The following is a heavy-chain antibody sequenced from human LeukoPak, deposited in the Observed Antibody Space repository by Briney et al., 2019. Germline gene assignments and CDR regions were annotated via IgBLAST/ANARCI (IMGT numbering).Heavy chain of an antibody. CDR2: IYYSGST. D-gene: IGHD6-19*01. CDR3: ARASLGIAVAGTSPIFDY. Sequence: SETLSLTCAVYGGSFSGYYWSWIRQPPGKGLEWIGYIYYSGSTNYNPSLKSRVTISVDTSKNQFSLKLSSVTAADTAVYYCARASLGIAVAGTSPIFDYWGQGTLVTVSS. CDR1: GGSFSGYY. J-gene: IGHJ4*02. V-gene: IGHV4-59*01.